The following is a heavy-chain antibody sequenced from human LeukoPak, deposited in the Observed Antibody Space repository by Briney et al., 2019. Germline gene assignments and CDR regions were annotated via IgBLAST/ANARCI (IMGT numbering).Heavy chain of an antibody. D-gene: IGHD3-3*01. CDR2: ISYDGSNK. V-gene: IGHV3-30-3*01. J-gene: IGHJ4*02. CDR3: AKGPIFGVVMSTFDY. CDR1: GFTFSSYA. Sequence: PGRSLRLSCAASGFTFSSYAMHWVRQAPGKGLEWVAVISYDGSNKYYADSVKGRFTISRDNSKNTLYLQMNSLRAEDTAVYYCAKGPIFGVVMSTFDYWGQGTLVTVSS.